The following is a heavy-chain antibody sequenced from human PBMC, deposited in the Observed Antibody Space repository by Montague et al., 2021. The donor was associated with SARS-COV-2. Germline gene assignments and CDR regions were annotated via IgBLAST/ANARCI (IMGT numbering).Heavy chain of an antibody. Sequence: SETLSLTCTVSGYSINSSYYWGWLRQPPGKGLEWIGCSYHSGTTHYHPPLKRRVTISLDTSNNHFSLKVTSVTAADTAVYYCARAPYYGPGKPYQFDYWGRGTLVTVSS. CDR2: SYHSGTT. D-gene: IGHD3-10*01. J-gene: IGHJ4*02. CDR1: GYSINSSYY. V-gene: IGHV4-38-2*02. CDR3: ARAPYYGPGKPYQFDY.